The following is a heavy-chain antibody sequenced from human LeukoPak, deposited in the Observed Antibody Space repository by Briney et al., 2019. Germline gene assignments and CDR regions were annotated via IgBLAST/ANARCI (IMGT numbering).Heavy chain of an antibody. CDR3: ARGSYYDSSGFADY. CDR1: GFTFSSYG. D-gene: IGHD3-22*01. V-gene: IGHV3-33*01. CDR2: IWYDGSNK. Sequence: GGSLGLSCAASGFTFSSYGMHWVRQAPGKGLEWVAVIWYDGSNKYYADSVKGRFTISRDNSKNTLYLQMNSLRAEDTAVYYCARGSYYDSSGFADYWGQGALVTVSS. J-gene: IGHJ4*02.